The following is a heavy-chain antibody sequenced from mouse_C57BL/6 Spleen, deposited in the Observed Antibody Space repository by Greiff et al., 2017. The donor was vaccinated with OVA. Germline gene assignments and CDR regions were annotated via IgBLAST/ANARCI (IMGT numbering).Heavy chain of an antibody. D-gene: IGHD1-1*02. Sequence: QQPGAELVMPGASVKLSCKASGYTFTSYWMHWVKQRPGQGLEWIGEIDPSDSYTNYNQKFKGKSTLTVDKSSSTAYMQLSSLTSEDSAVYYCARRWLEYFDVWGTGTTVTVSS. CDR3: ARRWLEYFDV. CDR2: IDPSDSYT. V-gene: IGHV1-69*01. J-gene: IGHJ1*03. CDR1: GYTFTSYW.